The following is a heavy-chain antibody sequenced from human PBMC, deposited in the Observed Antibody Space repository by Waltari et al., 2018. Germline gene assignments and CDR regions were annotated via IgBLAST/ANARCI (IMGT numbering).Heavy chain of an antibody. CDR3: ARGNTEASLTDFDY. CDR1: GGAFTKYA. J-gene: IGHJ4*02. Sequence: QVQLVQSGAEVKKPGSSVKVSCKASGGAFTKYAINWVRQAPGQGLEGRGGMSPVFATAEYAQKCRDRVTITADEATNTAYMELNSLRSGDTAVYYYARGNTEASLTDFDYWGQGTLITVAS. CDR2: MSPVFATA. D-gene: IGHD3-16*02. V-gene: IGHV1-69*01.